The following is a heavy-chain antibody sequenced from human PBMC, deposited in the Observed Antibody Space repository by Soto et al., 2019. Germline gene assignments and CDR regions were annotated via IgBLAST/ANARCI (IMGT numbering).Heavy chain of an antibody. CDR3: ASPYCISTSCSSYYYYYGMDV. Sequence: QVQLVQSGAEVKKPGSSVKVSCKASGGTFSSYAISWVRQAPGQGLEWMGGIIPIFGTANYAQKFQGRVTITAEESTSTAYMELSSLRSEDTAVYYCASPYCISTSCSSYYYYYGMDVWGQGTTVTVSS. CDR2: IIPIFGTA. V-gene: IGHV1-69*12. CDR1: GGTFSSYA. J-gene: IGHJ6*02. D-gene: IGHD2-2*01.